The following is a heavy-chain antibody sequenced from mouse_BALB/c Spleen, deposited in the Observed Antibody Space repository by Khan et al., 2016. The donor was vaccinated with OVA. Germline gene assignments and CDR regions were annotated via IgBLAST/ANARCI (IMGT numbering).Heavy chain of an antibody. CDR2: IWAGRSK. CDR1: GFSLTSYG. Sequence: QVQLKQSGPGLVAPSQSLSITCTVSGFSLTSYGVHWVRQPPGKGLEWLGVIWAGRSKNYNSALMSRLSIIKDNSKSQVFLKMNSLQTDDTAMYGCDRLEDIWGQGTTLTVSS. J-gene: IGHJ2*01. D-gene: IGHD1-3*01. V-gene: IGHV2-9*02. CDR3: DRLEDI.